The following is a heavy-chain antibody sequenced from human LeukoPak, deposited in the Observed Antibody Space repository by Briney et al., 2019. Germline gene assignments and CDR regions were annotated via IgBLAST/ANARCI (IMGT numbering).Heavy chain of an antibody. CDR1: GGTFSSYA. Sequence: ASVKVSCKASGGTFSSYAISWVRQAPGQGLEWMGGIIPIFGTANYAQKFQGRVTITTDESTSTAYMALSSLRSEDTAVYYCARDRSSFGRLYYMDVWGKGTTVTVSS. J-gene: IGHJ6*03. CDR2: IIPIFGTA. CDR3: ARDRSSFGRLYYMDV. V-gene: IGHV1-69*05. D-gene: IGHD3-10*01.